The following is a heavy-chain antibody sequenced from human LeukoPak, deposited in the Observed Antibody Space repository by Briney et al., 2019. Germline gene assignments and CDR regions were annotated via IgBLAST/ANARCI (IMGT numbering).Heavy chain of an antibody. V-gene: IGHV4-39*01. J-gene: IGHJ6*02. D-gene: IGHD3-3*01. Sequence: SETLSLTCTVSGGSISSSRYYWGWIRQPPGKGLEWIGSIYYSGSTYYNPSLKSRVTISVDTSKNQFSLKLSSVTAADTAVYYCARRCVLRFLEWFVWGQGTTVTVSS. CDR2: IYYSGST. CDR3: ARRCVLRFLEWFV. CDR1: GGSISSSRYY.